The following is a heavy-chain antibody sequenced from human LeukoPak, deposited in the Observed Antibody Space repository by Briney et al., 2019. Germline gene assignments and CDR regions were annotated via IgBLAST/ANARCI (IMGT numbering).Heavy chain of an antibody. Sequence: SETLSLTCAVYGGSITGYYWSWIRQTPGRGLEWVGEIHYTGATSYNPSLKSRATISADTSKNQFSLRLSSVTAADTAVYYCARGNILTGYCFDFWGQGALVTVSS. D-gene: IGHD3-9*01. J-gene: IGHJ4*02. CDR1: GGSITGYY. CDR2: IHYTGAT. V-gene: IGHV4-34*01. CDR3: ARGNILTGYCFDF.